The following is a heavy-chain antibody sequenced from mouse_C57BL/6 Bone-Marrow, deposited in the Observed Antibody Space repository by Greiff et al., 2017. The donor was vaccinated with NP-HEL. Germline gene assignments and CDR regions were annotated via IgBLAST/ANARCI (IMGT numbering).Heavy chain of an antibody. CDR1: GFTFSDYG. J-gene: IGHJ4*01. V-gene: IGHV5-17*01. CDR2: ISSGSSTI. CDR3: ASDGYDAMDY. D-gene: IGHD2-3*01. Sequence: EVKLMESGGGLVKPGGSLKLSCAASGFTFSDYGMHWVRQAPEKGLEWVAYISSGSSTIYYADTVKGRFTISRDNAKNTLFLQMTSLRSEDTAMYYCASDGYDAMDYWGQGTSVTVSS.